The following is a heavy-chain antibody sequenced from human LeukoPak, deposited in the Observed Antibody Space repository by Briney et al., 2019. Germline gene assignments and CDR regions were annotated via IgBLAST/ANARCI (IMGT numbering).Heavy chain of an antibody. J-gene: IGHJ5*02. CDR2: IYYSGST. V-gene: IGHV4-39*01. CDR3: ARHEYSGSYYGLSWFDP. CDR1: GGSISSSGYY. D-gene: IGHD1-26*01. Sequence: PSETLSPTCTVSGGSISSSGYYWGWIRQPPGKGLEWIARIYYSGSTYYNPSLKSRVTISVDTSKNQLSLKLSSLTAADTAVYYCARHEYSGSYYGLSWFDPWGQGTLVTVSS.